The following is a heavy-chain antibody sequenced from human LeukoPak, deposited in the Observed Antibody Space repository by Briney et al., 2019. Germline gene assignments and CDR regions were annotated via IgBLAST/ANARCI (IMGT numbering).Heavy chain of an antibody. Sequence: ASVKVSCKVSGYTLTESSMHWVRPAPGKGLEWMGGFDPEDGETIYAQKFQGRVTMTEDTSTDTAYMELSSLRSEDTAVYYCATDGRGGNMESFDYWGQGTLVTVSS. CDR3: ATDGRGGNMESFDY. V-gene: IGHV1-24*01. D-gene: IGHD4-23*01. CDR2: FDPEDGET. J-gene: IGHJ4*02. CDR1: GYTLTESS.